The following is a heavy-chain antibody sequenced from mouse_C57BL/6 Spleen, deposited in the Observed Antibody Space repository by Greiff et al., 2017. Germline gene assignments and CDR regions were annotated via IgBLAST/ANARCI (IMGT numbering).Heavy chain of an antibody. Sequence: EVMLVESGGGLVQPKGSLKLSCAASGFSFNTYAMNWVRQAPGKGLEWVARIRSKSNNYATYYADSVKDRFTISRDDSESMLYLQMNNLKTEDTAMYYCVRQKVANYYAMDYWGQGTSVTVSS. J-gene: IGHJ4*01. CDR2: IRSKSNNYAT. V-gene: IGHV10-1*01. D-gene: IGHD1-1*01. CDR3: VRQKVANYYAMDY. CDR1: GFSFNTYA.